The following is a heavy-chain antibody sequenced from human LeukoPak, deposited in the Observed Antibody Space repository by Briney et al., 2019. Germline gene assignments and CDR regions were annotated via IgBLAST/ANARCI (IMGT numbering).Heavy chain of an antibody. Sequence: ASVKVSCKASGGTFSSYAISWVRPAPGQGLEWMGRIIPILGIANYAQKFQGRVTITADKSTSTAYMELSSLRSEDTAVYYCARVRDSGSYYDYWGQGTLVTVPS. CDR3: ARVRDSGSYYDY. V-gene: IGHV1-69*04. CDR2: IIPILGIA. D-gene: IGHD1-26*01. CDR1: GGTFSSYA. J-gene: IGHJ4*02.